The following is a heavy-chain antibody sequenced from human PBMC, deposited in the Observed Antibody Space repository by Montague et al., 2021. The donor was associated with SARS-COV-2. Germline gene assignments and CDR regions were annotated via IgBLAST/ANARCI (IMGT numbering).Heavy chain of an antibody. Sequence: SLSLSCAASGFTFSSYEMNWVRRAPGKGLEWVSYISSSGSTIYYADSVKGRFTISRDNAKNSLYLQMNSLRAEDTAVYYCARSGNIAVAGTLWFDYYYYMDVWGKGTTVTVSS. V-gene: IGHV3-48*03. CDR3: ARSGNIAVAGTLWFDYYYYMDV. J-gene: IGHJ6*03. CDR1: GFTFSSYE. CDR2: ISSSGSTI. D-gene: IGHD6-19*01.